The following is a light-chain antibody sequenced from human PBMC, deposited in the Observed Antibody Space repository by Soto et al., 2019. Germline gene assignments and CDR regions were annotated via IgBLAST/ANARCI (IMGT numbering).Light chain of an antibody. CDR1: QSVSSY. V-gene: IGKV3-11*01. CDR3: QQRNNWPPLFT. J-gene: IGKJ3*01. CDR2: EAS. Sequence: EIVLTQSPATLSLSPGERATLSCRASQSVSSYLAWYQQKPGQAPRLLIYEASNRATGVPARFSCSGSGTDFTLTISSLEPEDFAVYYCQQRNNWPPLFTFGPGTKVEIK.